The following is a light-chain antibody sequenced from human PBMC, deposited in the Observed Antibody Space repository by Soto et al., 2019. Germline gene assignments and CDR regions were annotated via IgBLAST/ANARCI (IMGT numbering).Light chain of an antibody. J-gene: IGKJ5*01. V-gene: IGKV3D-20*02. CDR2: GAS. CDR3: QQRSNLIT. Sequence: EIVLTQSPGTLSLSPGERATLSCRASQSVSSSYLAWYQQKPGQAPRLLIYGASTRATDIPASFSGSGSGTDFTLTISSLEPEDFAVYYCQQRSNLITFGQGTRLEIK. CDR1: QSVSSSY.